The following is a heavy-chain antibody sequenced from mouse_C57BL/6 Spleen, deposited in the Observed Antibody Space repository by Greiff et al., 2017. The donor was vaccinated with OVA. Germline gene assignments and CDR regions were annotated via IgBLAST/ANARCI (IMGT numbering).Heavy chain of an antibody. J-gene: IGHJ4*01. V-gene: IGHV10-3*01. CDR1: GFTFNTYA. CDR2: IRSKSSNYAT. D-gene: IGHD2-5*01. Sequence: EVKLQESGGGLVQPKGSLKLSCAASGFTFNTYAMHWVRQAPGKGLEWVARIRSKSSNYATYYADSVKDRFTISRDDSQSMLYLQMNNLKTEDTAMYYCVRDEGYSNYPYYAMDYWGQGTSVTVSS. CDR3: VRDEGYSNYPYYAMDY.